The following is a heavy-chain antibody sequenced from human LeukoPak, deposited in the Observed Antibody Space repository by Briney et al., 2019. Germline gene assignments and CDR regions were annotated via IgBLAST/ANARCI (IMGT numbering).Heavy chain of an antibody. CDR3: ARRYCSSTSCPAGSLGWFDP. V-gene: IGHV3-30*04. CDR2: ISYDGSNK. Sequence: GRSLRLSCAASGFTFSSYAMHWVRQAPGKGLEWVAVISYDGSNKYYADSVKGRFTISRDNSKNTLYLQMNSLRAEDTAVYYCARRYCSSTSCPAGSLGWFDPWGQGTLVTVSS. CDR1: GFTFSSYA. J-gene: IGHJ5*02. D-gene: IGHD2-2*01.